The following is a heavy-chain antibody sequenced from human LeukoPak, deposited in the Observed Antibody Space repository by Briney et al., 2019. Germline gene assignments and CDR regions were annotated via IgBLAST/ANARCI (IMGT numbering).Heavy chain of an antibody. D-gene: IGHD3-22*01. CDR3: AREPYYYDSSGPNWFDP. J-gene: IGHJ5*02. CDR2: IIPIFGTA. Sequence: VASVKVSCKASGGTFSSYAISWVRQAPGQGLGLMGGIIPIFGTANYAQKFQGRVTITTDESTSTAYMELSSLRSEDTAVYYCAREPYYYDSSGPNWFDPWGQGTLVTVSS. V-gene: IGHV1-69*05. CDR1: GGTFSSYA.